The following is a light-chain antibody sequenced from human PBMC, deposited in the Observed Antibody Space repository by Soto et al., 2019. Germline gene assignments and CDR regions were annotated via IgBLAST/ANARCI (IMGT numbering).Light chain of an antibody. Sequence: DIQMTQSPSTLSASVGDRVTITCRASQSISSWLAWYQQKPGRAPKLLIYKASSLETGVPSRFSGSGSGTEFTLIISSLQPDDFANYYCQQYGSSSPWTFGQGTKVEIQ. CDR3: QQYGSSSPWT. CDR1: QSISSW. CDR2: KAS. J-gene: IGKJ1*01. V-gene: IGKV1-5*03.